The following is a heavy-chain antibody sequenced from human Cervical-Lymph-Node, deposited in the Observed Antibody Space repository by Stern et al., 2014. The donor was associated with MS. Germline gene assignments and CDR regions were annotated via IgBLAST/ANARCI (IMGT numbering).Heavy chain of an antibody. D-gene: IGHD4-23*01. CDR1: GCTFSSYA. V-gene: IGHV1-69*06. CDR3: ARDRWDGGNLFDY. J-gene: IGHJ4*02. CDR2: IIPLFGTD. Sequence: QVQLGQSGAEVKKPGSSLKVSCKGSGCTFSSYAIRWVRQAPGQGLEWMGRIIPLFGTDNYTHKFPRPVPINADKSTSTAYMELSSLRSEDTAVYYCARDRWDGGNLFDYWGQGTLVTVSS.